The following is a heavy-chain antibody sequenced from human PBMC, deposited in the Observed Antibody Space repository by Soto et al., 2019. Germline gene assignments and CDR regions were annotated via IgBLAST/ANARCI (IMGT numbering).Heavy chain of an antibody. CDR3: AKGTDTDYGDYYYYMDV. Sequence: PGGSLRLSCAASGFTFSSYAMSWVRQAPGKGLEWVSAISGSGGSTYYADSVKGRFTISRDNSKNTLYLQMNSLRAEDTAVYYCAKGTDTDYGDYYYYMDVWGKGTTVTVSS. J-gene: IGHJ6*03. CDR1: GFTFSSYA. D-gene: IGHD4-17*01. V-gene: IGHV3-23*01. CDR2: ISGSGGST.